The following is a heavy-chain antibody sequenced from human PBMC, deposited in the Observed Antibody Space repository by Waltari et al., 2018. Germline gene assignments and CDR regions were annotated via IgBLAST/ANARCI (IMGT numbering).Heavy chain of an antibody. CDR2: IKSKTDGGTT. D-gene: IGHD3-10*01. CDR3: TTGITMVRGAYYHYYGMDV. CDR1: GFTFSNAW. J-gene: IGHJ6*02. V-gene: IGHV3-15*07. Sequence: EVQLVESGGGLVKPGGSLRLSCAASGFTFSNAWMNWVRQAPGKALEWVGRIKSKTDGGTTDYAAPVKGRFTISRDDSKNTLYLQMNSLKTEDTAVYYCTTGITMVRGAYYHYYGMDVWGQGTTVTVSS.